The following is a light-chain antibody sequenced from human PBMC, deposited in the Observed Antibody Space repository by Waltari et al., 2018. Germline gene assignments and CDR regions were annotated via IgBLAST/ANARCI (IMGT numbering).Light chain of an antibody. Sequence: DIQMTQSPYSVSASVGDRVTLTCRASQGISSRLAWYQQKPGKAPKLLIYDASSLHSGVPSRFSGSGSGTDFTLTIRSLQPEDFATYYCQQVNSFPRTFGQGTKVEVK. V-gene: IGKV1-12*01. CDR3: QQVNSFPRT. CDR1: QGISSR. J-gene: IGKJ1*01. CDR2: DAS.